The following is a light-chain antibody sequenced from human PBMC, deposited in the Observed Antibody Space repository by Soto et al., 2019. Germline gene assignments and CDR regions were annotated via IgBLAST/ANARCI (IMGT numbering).Light chain of an antibody. CDR3: CSYAGSYTL. CDR2: DVS. J-gene: IGLJ2*01. Sequence: QSALTQPRSVSGSPGQSVTISCTGTNSDVGGYNFVSWYQQHPGKVPKLMIHDVSQRPSGVPDRFSGSKSGNTASLTISGLQAEDEADYYCCSYAGSYTLFGGGTKVTVL. V-gene: IGLV2-11*01. CDR1: NSDVGGYNF.